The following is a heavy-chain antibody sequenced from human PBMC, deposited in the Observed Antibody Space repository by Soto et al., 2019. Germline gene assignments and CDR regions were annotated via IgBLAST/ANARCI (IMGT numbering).Heavy chain of an antibody. Sequence: PGGSLRLSCAASGFTFSSYSMNWVRQAPGKGLEWVSSISSSSSYIYYADSVKGRFTISRDNAKNSVYLQMDSLRVGDTAVYYCAREGALKPFSSWGQGALVTVSS. CDR2: ISSSSSYI. CDR3: AREGALKPFSS. CDR1: GFTFSSYS. V-gene: IGHV3-21*01. J-gene: IGHJ5*02.